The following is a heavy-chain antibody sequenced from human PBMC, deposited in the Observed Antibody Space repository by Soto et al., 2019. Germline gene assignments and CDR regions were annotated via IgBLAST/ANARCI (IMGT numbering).Heavy chain of an antibody. Sequence: SETLSLTCTVSGGSISSYYWSWIRQPPGKGLEWIGYIYYSGSTNYNPSLKSRVTISVDTSKNQFSLKLSSVTAADTAVYYCARESGYSGYDPGYYYYMDVWGKGTTVTVSS. J-gene: IGHJ6*03. CDR1: GGSISSYY. CDR2: IYYSGST. D-gene: IGHD5-12*01. CDR3: ARESGYSGYDPGYYYYMDV. V-gene: IGHV4-59*01.